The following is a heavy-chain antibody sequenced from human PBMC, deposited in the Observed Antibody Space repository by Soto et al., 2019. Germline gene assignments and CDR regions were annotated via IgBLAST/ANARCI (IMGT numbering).Heavy chain of an antibody. V-gene: IGHV3-30*18. CDR2: ISYDGSNK. Sequence: GGSLRLSCAASGFTFSSYGMHWVRQAPGKGLEWVAVISYDGSNKYYADSVKGRFTISRDNSKNTLYLQMNSLRAEDTAVYYCAKDILGYCSGGSCGGMDVWGQGTTVTVPS. CDR1: GFTFSSYG. D-gene: IGHD2-15*01. CDR3: AKDILGYCSGGSCGGMDV. J-gene: IGHJ6*02.